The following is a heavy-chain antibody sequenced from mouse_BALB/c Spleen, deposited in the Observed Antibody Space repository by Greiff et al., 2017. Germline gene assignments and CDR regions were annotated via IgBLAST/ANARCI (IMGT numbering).Heavy chain of an antibody. D-gene: IGHD4-1*01. CDR3: ARSNPYAMDY. Sequence: EVQRVESGGGLVQPGGSRKLSCAASGFTFSSFGMHWVRQAPEKGLEWVAYISSGSSTIYYADTVKGRFTISRDNPKNTLFLQMTSLRSEDTAMYYCARSNPYAMDYWGQGTSVTVSS. CDR2: ISSGSSTI. V-gene: IGHV5-17*02. J-gene: IGHJ4*01. CDR1: GFTFSSFG.